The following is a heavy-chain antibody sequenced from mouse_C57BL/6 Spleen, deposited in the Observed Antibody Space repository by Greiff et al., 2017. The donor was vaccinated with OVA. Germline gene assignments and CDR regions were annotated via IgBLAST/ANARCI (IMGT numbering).Heavy chain of an antibody. CDR2: IYPYNGVS. CDR3: ARGGTVVDYAMDY. J-gene: IGHJ4*01. CDR1: GYSFTGYY. Sequence: EVQRVESGPELVKPGASVKISCKASGYSFTGYYMHWVKQSHGNILDWIGYIYPYNGVSSYNQKFKGKATLTVDKSSSTAYMELRSLTSEDSAVYYCARGGTVVDYAMDYWGQGTSVTVSS. V-gene: IGHV1-31*01. D-gene: IGHD1-1*01.